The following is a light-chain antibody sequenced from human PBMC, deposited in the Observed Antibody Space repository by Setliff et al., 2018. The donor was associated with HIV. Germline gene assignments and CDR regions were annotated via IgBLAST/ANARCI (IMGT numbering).Light chain of an antibody. CDR3: TSYTSSYTLV. CDR1: SSDVGGYNY. Sequence: ALTQHASVSGSPGQSITISCTGTSSDVGGYNYVSWYQQHPGKAPKVMIYEVSNRPSGVSNRFSGSKSGNTASLTISGLQAEDEADYHCTSYTSSYTLVFGTGTKVTVL. J-gene: IGLJ1*01. CDR2: EVS. V-gene: IGLV2-14*01.